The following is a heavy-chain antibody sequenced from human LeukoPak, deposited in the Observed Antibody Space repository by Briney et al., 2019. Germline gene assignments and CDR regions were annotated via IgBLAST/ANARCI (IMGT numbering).Heavy chain of an antibody. V-gene: IGHV3-33*01. CDR2: IWYDGSNK. CDR3: ARMAAAGTDFDY. D-gene: IGHD6-13*01. J-gene: IGHJ4*02. CDR1: GFTFSSYG. Sequence: PGGSLRLSCAASGFTFSSYGMHWVRQAPGKGLEWVAVIWYDGSNKYYADSVKGRFTISRDNSKNTLYLQMNSLRAEDTAVYYCARMAAAGTDFDYWGQGTLVTVSS.